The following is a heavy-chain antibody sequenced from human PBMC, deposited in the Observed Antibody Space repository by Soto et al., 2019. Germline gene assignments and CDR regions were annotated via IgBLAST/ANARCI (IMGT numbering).Heavy chain of an antibody. D-gene: IGHD2-2*01. Sequence: SETLSLTCTVSGGSISSYYWSWIRQPPGKGLEWIGNMYHSGSTYYNPSLKSRVTISIDRSKNQFSLKLSSVTAADTAVYYCARVPDDRGQGIPVTVSS. CDR3: ARVPDD. J-gene: IGHJ4*02. V-gene: IGHV4-59*12. CDR1: GGSISSYY. CDR2: MYHSGST.